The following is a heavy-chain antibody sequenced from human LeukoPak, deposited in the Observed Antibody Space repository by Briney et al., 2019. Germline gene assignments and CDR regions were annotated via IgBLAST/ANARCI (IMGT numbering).Heavy chain of an antibody. V-gene: IGHV3-53*01. J-gene: IGHJ4*02. Sequence: PGGSLRLSCAASGFTVSRNYMTWVRQAPGKGLEWVSVIYSGGSTYYADSVKGRFTISRDNAKDSLFLQMNSLRAEDTAVNYCARDFRGYYRIDYWGQGTLVTVSS. CDR1: GFTVSRNY. CDR2: IYSGGST. CDR3: ARDFRGYYRIDY. D-gene: IGHD3-3*01.